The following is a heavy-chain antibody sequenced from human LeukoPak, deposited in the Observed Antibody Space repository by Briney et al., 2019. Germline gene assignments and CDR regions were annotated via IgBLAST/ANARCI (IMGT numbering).Heavy chain of an antibody. CDR1: GGSISSYY. CDR2: IYYSGST. Sequence: PSETLSLTCSVSGGSISSYYWSWIRQPPGKGLEWIGNIYYSGSTNYNPSLKSRATISLDTSKSQFSLQLSSVTAADTAVYYCARGGSYYGYWGQGTLVTVSS. CDR3: ARGGSYYGY. D-gene: IGHD1-26*01. J-gene: IGHJ4*02. V-gene: IGHV4-59*08.